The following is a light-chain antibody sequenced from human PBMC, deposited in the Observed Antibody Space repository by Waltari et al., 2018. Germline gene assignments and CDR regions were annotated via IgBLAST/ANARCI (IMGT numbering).Light chain of an antibody. V-gene: IGLV4-69*01. J-gene: IGLJ3*02. CDR3: QTWGPGIRV. Sequence: QLVLTQSPSVSASLGASVKLTCTLDIAHSYYAIAWHQQQSEKGPRFLMKLDGDGSHNKGDVGPDRFSGSSSGGGRYLAISSLQSEDEADYYCQTWGPGIRVFGGGTKVTVL. CDR2: LDGDGSH. CDR1: IAHSYYA.